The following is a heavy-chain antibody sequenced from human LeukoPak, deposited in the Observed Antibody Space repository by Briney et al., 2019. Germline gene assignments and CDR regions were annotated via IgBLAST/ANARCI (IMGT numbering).Heavy chain of an antibody. V-gene: IGHV4-59*01. CDR3: ARSLITANWFDP. CDR2: IYDSGST. J-gene: IGHJ5*02. D-gene: IGHD3-16*01. Sequence: SETLSLTCTDSGASLNSYYWTWIRQPPGKGLEWIGYIYDSGSTNYNPSLKSRVTLSLDTPKNQFSLRLTSVTAADTAVYFCARSLITANWFDPWGQGTLVTVSS. CDR1: GASLNSYY.